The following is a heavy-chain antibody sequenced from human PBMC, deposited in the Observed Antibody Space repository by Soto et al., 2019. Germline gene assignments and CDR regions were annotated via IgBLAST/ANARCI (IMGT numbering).Heavy chain of an antibody. CDR1: GNTFTYAY. CDR2: ITPFNGNT. CDR3: ASFRYDASGYFDN. Sequence: ASVTVSCKGSGNTFTYAYLHWVRQAPGQALEWMGWITPFNGNTKYAQKFQDRVTFTVDTSLNTACMGLSSQRSDDTAMFYCASFRYDASGYFDNWGQGTLVTVSS. V-gene: IGHV1-45*02. D-gene: IGHD3-22*01. J-gene: IGHJ4*02.